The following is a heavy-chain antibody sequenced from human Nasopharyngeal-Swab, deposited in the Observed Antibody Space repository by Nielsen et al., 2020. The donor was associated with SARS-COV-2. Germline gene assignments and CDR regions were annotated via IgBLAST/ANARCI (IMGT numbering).Heavy chain of an antibody. CDR1: GYTLTSYG. D-gene: IGHD6-19*01. Sequence: ASVKVSCKASGYTLTSYGISWVRQAPGQGLEWMGWISAYNGNTNYAQKLQGRVTMTTDTSTSTAYMELRSLRSDDTAVYYCARDTGSGWSDWYFDLWGRGTLVTVSS. CDR2: ISAYNGNT. J-gene: IGHJ2*01. V-gene: IGHV1-18*04. CDR3: ARDTGSGWSDWYFDL.